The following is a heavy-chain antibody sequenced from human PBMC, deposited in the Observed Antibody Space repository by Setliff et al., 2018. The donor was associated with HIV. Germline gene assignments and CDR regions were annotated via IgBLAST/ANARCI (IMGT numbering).Heavy chain of an antibody. CDR3: ASGRVRQSRKFGGVIVLPPFDY. V-gene: IGHV4-61*10. D-gene: IGHD3-16*02. J-gene: IGHJ4*02. CDR1: GGSISSGNYY. Sequence: SETLSLTCTVSGGSISSGNYYLSWIRQPAGKGLEWIGHSYDTGSTDYNPSLKSRVTISVDKSRNQFSLRLSSVTAADTAVYYCASGRVRQSRKFGGVIVLPPFDYWGQGTLVTVSS. CDR2: SYDTGST.